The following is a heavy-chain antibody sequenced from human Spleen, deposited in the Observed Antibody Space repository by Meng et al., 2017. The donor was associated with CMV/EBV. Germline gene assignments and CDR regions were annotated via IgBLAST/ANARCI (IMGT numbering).Heavy chain of an antibody. CDR2: INPTSGDT. D-gene: IGHD3-3*01. J-gene: IGHJ5*02. V-gene: IGHV1-2*02. Sequence: VSCKDSGFTFSGYSVHWVRQAPGQGLEWMGWINPTSGDTNYAQKFQARVTMTRDTSISTAYMEVSRLRSDDTAVYYCARAPSGYSPWGQGTLVTVSS. CDR3: ARAPSGYSP. CDR1: GFTFSGYS.